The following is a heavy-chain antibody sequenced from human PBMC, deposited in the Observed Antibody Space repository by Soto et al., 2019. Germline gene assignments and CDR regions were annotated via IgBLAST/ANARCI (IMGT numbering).Heavy chain of an antibody. Sequence: KASETLSLTCTVSGGSISSSSYYWGWIRQPPGKGLEWIGSIYYSGSTYYNPSLKSRVTISVDTSKNQFSLKLSSVTAADTAVYYCADSSGYYWYFDLWGRGTLVTVSS. CDR1: GGSISSSSYY. CDR3: ADSSGYYWYFDL. J-gene: IGHJ2*01. CDR2: IYYSGST. V-gene: IGHV4-39*01. D-gene: IGHD3-22*01.